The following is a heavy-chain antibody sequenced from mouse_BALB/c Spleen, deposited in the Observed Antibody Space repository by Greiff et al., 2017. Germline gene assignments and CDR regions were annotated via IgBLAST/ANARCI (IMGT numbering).Heavy chain of an antibody. CDR2: ISYDGSN. Sequence: VQLQQSGPGLVKPSQSLSLTCSVTGYSITSGYYWNWIRQFPGNKLEWMGYISYDGSNNYNPSLKNRISITRDTSKNQFFLKLNSVTTEDTATYYCANGGYGYWGQGTTLTVSS. CDR3: ANGGYGY. CDR1: GYSITSGYY. J-gene: IGHJ2*01. V-gene: IGHV3-6*02. D-gene: IGHD2-14*01.